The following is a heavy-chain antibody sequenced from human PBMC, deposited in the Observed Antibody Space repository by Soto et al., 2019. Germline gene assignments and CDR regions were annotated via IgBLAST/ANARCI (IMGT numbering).Heavy chain of an antibody. CDR1: GYSFTSYW. V-gene: IGHV5-51*01. J-gene: IGHJ6*03. Sequence: GESLKISCKGSGYSFTSYWIGWVRQMPGKGLEWMGIIYPGDSDTRYSPSFQGQVTISADKSISTADLQWSSLKASDTAMYYCARGPVYYDGSGSYYYYYYMDVWGKGTTVTVSS. CDR3: ARGPVYYDGSGSYYYYYYMDV. CDR2: IYPGDSDT. D-gene: IGHD3-10*01.